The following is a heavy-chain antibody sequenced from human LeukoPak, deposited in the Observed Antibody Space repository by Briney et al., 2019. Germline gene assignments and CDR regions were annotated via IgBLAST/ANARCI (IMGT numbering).Heavy chain of an antibody. Sequence: PSETLSLTCTVSSGSISSFYWSWIRQPPGKGLEWIGYIYTGGSTNYSPSLKSRVTMSVDTSKNQFSLKLSSVTAADTAVYYCARDPQVYCSGGSCSRGWFDPWGQGTLVTVSS. D-gene: IGHD2-15*01. CDR1: SGSISSFY. CDR3: ARDPQVYCSGGSCSRGWFDP. CDR2: IYTGGST. J-gene: IGHJ5*02. V-gene: IGHV4-4*09.